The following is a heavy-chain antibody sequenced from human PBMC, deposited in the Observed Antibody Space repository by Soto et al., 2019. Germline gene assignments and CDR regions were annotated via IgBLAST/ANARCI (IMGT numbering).Heavy chain of an antibody. D-gene: IGHD5-12*01. Sequence: SVKVSCKASGGPFSTYTISWGRQAPGQGLEWMGGIIPIYGTRNYAQKFQGRVTITADKSTSIASMEVSSLTSEDTAVYYCATGAIVAPYHYYRMDVWDQGTTVTVSS. CDR1: GGPFSTYT. CDR2: IIPIYGTR. CDR3: ATGAIVAPYHYYRMDV. J-gene: IGHJ6*02. V-gene: IGHV1-69*06.